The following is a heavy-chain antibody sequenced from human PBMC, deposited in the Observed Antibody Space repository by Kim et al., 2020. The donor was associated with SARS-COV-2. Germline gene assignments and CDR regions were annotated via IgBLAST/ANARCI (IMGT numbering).Heavy chain of an antibody. D-gene: IGHD6-13*01. CDR2: IYYSGST. V-gene: IGHV4-59*01. CDR1: GGSISSYY. J-gene: IGHJ6*02. Sequence: SETLSLTCTVSGGSISSYYWSWIRQPPGKGLEWIGYIYYSGSTNYNPSLKSRVTISVDTSKNQFSLKLSSVTAADTAVYYCARDRLYSSSWYRGGYYYYGMDVWGQGTTVTVSS. CDR3: ARDRLYSSSWYRGGYYYYGMDV.